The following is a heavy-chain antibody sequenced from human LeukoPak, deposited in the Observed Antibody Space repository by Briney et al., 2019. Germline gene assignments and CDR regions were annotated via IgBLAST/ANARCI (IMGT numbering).Heavy chain of an antibody. Sequence: GSLILSCAASGFTFSSYGMNWVRQAPGKGLEWVSGITWNSDNIEYADSVKGRFTIARDNAKNSLYLQMNSLRAEDTAVYYCARLRSLDKWGQGTLVTVSS. CDR3: ARLRSLDK. CDR1: GFTFSSYG. CDR2: ITWNSDNI. D-gene: IGHD5-24*01. J-gene: IGHJ4*02. V-gene: IGHV3-20*04.